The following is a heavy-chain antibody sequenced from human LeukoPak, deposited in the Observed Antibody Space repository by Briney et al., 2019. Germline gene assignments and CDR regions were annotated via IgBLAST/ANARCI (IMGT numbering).Heavy chain of an antibody. D-gene: IGHD3-16*01. CDR1: GFTFSSYG. CDR3: ARGGGLDA. Sequence: GRSLRLSCAASGFTFSSYGMHWVRQAPGKGLEWVAVIWYDGSNKYYADSVKGRFTISRDNAKNSLYLQISNLRAEDTAVYFCARGGGLDAWGQGATVTVSS. J-gene: IGHJ6*02. CDR2: IWYDGSNK. V-gene: IGHV3-33*03.